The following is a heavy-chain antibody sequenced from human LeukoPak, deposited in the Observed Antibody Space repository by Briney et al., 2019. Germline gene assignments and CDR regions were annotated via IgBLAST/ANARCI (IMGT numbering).Heavy chain of an antibody. CDR3: ARDNRGFVDY. D-gene: IGHD1-14*01. J-gene: IGHJ4*02. V-gene: IGHV3-48*01. Sequence: GGSLRLSCAASGFTFSSYSVNWVRQAPGKGPEWVSYISSSSSTIYYVDSVKGRFTISRDNAKNSLYLQMNSLRAEDTAVYYCARDNRGFVDYWGQGTLVTVSS. CDR1: GFTFSSYS. CDR2: ISSSSSTI.